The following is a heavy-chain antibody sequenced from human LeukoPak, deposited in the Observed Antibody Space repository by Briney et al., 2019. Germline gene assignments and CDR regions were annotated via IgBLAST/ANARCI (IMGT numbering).Heavy chain of an antibody. D-gene: IGHD6-19*01. V-gene: IGHV4-39*01. J-gene: IGHJ4*02. CDR1: GGSISSSSYY. CDR3: ARHRTNSGWTDY. Sequence: PSETLSLTCTVSGGSISSSSYYWGWIRQPPGKGLEGIGSIYYSGSTYYNPSLKSRVTISVDTSKNQFSLKLSSVTAADTAVYYCARHRTNSGWTDYWGQGTLVTVSS. CDR2: IYYSGST.